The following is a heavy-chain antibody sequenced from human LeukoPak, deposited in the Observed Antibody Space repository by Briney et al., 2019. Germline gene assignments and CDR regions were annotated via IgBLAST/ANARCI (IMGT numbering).Heavy chain of an antibody. CDR3: ARGDYDFWSVIDY. D-gene: IGHD3-3*01. J-gene: IGHJ4*02. CDR2: ISYDGSNK. Sequence: GGSLRLSCAASGFTFCSYAMHWVRQAPGKGLEWVAVISYDGSNKYYADSVKGRFTISRDNSKNTLYLQMNSLRAEDTAVYYCARGDYDFWSVIDYWGQGTLVTVSS. V-gene: IGHV3-30-3*01. CDR1: GFTFCSYA.